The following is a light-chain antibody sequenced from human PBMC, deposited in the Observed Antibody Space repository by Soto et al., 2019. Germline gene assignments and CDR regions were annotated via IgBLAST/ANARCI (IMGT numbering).Light chain of an antibody. V-gene: IGKV1-5*01. J-gene: IGKJ1*01. Sequence: DIQLTQSPSFLSASVGDRVTITCRASQGISSTYLAWYQQKPGKAPKLLIYDASSLESGVPSRFSGSGSGTEFTLTISSLQPDDFATYYCQQYNSYSPTFGQGTKVDIK. CDR1: QGISSTY. CDR2: DAS. CDR3: QQYNSYSPT.